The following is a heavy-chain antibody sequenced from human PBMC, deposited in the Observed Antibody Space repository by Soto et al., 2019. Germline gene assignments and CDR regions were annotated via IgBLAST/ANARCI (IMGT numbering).Heavy chain of an antibody. CDR1: GFTVSSNY. J-gene: IGHJ6*02. V-gene: IGHV3-53*01. CDR2: IYSGGST. Sequence: GSLRLSCAASGFTVSSNYMSWVRQAPGKGLEWVSVIYSGGSTYYADSVKGRFTISRDNAKNSLYLQMNSLRAEDTAVYYCARGSLWFGEPSPYYYGMDVWGQGTTVTVSS. D-gene: IGHD3-10*01. CDR3: ARGSLWFGEPSPYYYGMDV.